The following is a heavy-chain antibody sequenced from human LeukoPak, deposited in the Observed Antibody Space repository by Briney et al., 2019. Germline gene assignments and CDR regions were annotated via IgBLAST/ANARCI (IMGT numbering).Heavy chain of an antibody. CDR3: ARGRVAIFGVVIRAFGI. CDR1: GGSFSGYY. J-gene: IGHJ3*02. CDR2: INHSGST. V-gene: IGHV4-34*01. Sequence: SETLSLTCAVYGGSFSGYYWSWIRQPPGKGLEWIGEINHSGSTNYNPSLKSRVTISVDTSKNQFSLKLSSVTAADTAVYYCARGRVAIFGVVIRAFGIWGQGTMVTVSS. D-gene: IGHD3-3*01.